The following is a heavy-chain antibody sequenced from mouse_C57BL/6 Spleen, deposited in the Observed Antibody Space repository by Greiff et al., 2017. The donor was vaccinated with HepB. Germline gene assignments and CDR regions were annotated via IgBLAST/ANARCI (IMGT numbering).Heavy chain of an antibody. V-gene: IGHV1-52*01. CDR1: GYTFTSYW. CDR3: ARGYAYDGGDFDY. D-gene: IGHD2-2*01. J-gene: IGHJ2*01. Sequence: QVQLQQPGAELVRPGSSVKLSCKASGYTFTSYWMHWVKQRPIQGLEWIGNIDPSDSETHYNQKFKDKATLTVDKSSSTAYMQLSSLKSEDSAVYYCARGYAYDGGDFDYWGQGTTLTVSS. CDR2: IDPSDSET.